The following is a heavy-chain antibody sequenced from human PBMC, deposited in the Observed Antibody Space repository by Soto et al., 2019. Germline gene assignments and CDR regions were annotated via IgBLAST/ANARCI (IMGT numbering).Heavy chain of an antibody. J-gene: IGHJ4*02. CDR1: GGSISGSSYY. Sequence: SETRSLTCSVSGGSISGSSYYWGWVRQPPGKGLEWIGSIYYSGSTYYNPSLKSRVTISVDTSKNQFSLKLSSVTAADTAGYYCARHVQGDYFDYWGQGTLVTVSS. CDR3: ARHVQGDYFDY. V-gene: IGHV4-39*01. CDR2: IYYSGST.